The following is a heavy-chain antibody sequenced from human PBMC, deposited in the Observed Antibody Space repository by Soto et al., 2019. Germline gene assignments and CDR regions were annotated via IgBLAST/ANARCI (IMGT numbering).Heavy chain of an antibody. CDR3: ARVDYYDSSFDY. V-gene: IGHV3-21*01. Sequence: GGSLRLSCAASGFTFSSYAMSWVRQAPGKGLEWVSSISSSSSYIYYADSVKGRFTISRDNAKNSLYLQMNSLRAEDTAVYYCARVDYYDSSFDYWGQGTLVTVSS. CDR1: GFTFSSYA. CDR2: ISSSSSYI. J-gene: IGHJ4*02. D-gene: IGHD3-22*01.